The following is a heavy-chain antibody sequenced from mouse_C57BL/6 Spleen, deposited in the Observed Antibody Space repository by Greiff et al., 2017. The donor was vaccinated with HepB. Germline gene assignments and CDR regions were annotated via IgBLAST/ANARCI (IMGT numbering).Heavy chain of an antibody. CDR1: GFTFSSYA. CDR3: TRDGKSWYFDV. V-gene: IGHV5-9-1*02. Sequence: EVQLVESGEGLVKPGGSLKLSCAASGFTFSSYAMSWVRQTPEQRLEWVAYISSGGDYIYYADTVKGRFTISRENARNTLYLQMSSLKSEDTAMYYCTRDGKSWYFDVWGTGTTVTVSS. CDR2: ISSGGDYI. J-gene: IGHJ1*03. D-gene: IGHD1-3*01.